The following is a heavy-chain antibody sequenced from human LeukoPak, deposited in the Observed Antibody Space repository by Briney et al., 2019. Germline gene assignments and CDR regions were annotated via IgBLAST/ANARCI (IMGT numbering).Heavy chain of an antibody. V-gene: IGHV3-30*02. CDR1: GFTFSSYG. D-gene: IGHD6-13*01. CDR3: AKDSQQQLVNPDY. Sequence: GGSLRLSCAASGFTFSSYGMHWVRQAPGKGLEWVAFIRYDGSNKYYADSVKGRFTISRDNSKNTLYLQMNSLRAEDTAVYYCAKDSQQQLVNPDYWGQGTLVTVSS. J-gene: IGHJ4*02. CDR2: IRYDGSNK.